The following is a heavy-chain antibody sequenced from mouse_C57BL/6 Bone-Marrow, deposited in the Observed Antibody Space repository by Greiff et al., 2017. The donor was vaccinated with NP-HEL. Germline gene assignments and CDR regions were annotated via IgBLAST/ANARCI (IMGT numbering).Heavy chain of an antibody. V-gene: IGHV1-26*01. D-gene: IGHD2-3*01. CDR1: GYTFTDYY. J-gene: IGHJ4*01. CDR3: ARRRGWLLRYYYAMDY. CDR2: INPNNGGT. Sequence: VQLQQSGPELVKPGASVKISCKASGYTFTDYYMNWVKQSHGKSLEWIGDINPNNGGTSYNQKLKGKATLTVDKSSSTAYMELRSLTSEDSAVYYFARRRGWLLRYYYAMDYWGQGTSVTVSS.